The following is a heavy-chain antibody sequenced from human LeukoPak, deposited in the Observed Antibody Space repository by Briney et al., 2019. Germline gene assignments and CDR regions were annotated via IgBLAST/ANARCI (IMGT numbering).Heavy chain of an antibody. CDR3: ARDQQPKKYYYDSSGSSAY. V-gene: IGHV3-48*03. CDR1: GFIFSVYE. Sequence: PGGSLRLSCAASGFIFSVYEMNWVRQAPGKGLEWVSAVSSSGSTTQYADSVEGRFTVSRDNAKNSLFLQMNSLRAEDTAVYYCARDQQPKKYYYDSSGSSAYWGQGTLVTVSS. CDR2: VSSSGSTT. D-gene: IGHD3-22*01. J-gene: IGHJ4*02.